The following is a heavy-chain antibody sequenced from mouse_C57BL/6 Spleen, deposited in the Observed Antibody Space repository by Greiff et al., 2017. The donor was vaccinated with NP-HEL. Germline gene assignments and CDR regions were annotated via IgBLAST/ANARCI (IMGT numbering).Heavy chain of an antibody. CDR2: IDPSDSET. V-gene: IGHV1-52*01. D-gene: IGHD2-4*01. CDR3: ARYCDYDEGFAY. Sequence: QVQLQQPGAELVRPGSSVKLSCKASGYPFTSYWLHWVKQRPIQGLEWIGNIDPSDSETHYNQKFKDKATLTVDKSSRTAYMQLSSLTSEDSAVYYCARYCDYDEGFAYWGQGTLVTVSA. CDR1: GYPFTSYW. J-gene: IGHJ3*01.